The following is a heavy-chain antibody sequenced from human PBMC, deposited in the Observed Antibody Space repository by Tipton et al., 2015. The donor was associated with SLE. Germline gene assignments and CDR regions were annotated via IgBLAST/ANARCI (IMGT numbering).Heavy chain of an antibody. V-gene: IGHV3-23*01. D-gene: IGHD6-13*01. CDR1: GFTFSSYA. CDR2: ISGSGGST. CDR3: AKDLEYSSSWLPLSFDY. J-gene: IGHJ4*02. Sequence: GSLRLSCAASGFTFSSYAMSWVRQAPGKGLEWVSTISGSGGSTYYADSVKGRFTISRDNSKNTLYLQMNSLRAEDTAVYYCAKDLEYSSSWLPLSFDYWGQGTLVTVSS.